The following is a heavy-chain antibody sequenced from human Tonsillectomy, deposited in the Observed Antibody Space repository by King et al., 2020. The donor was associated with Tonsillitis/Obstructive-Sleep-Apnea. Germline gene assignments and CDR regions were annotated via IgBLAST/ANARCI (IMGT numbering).Heavy chain of an antibody. CDR3: ARDQNLEWSFLFDY. J-gene: IGHJ4*02. Sequence: VQLVESGGGVVQPGRSLRLSCAASGFTFSSYAMHWVRQAPGKGLEWVAVISYDGSSKYYADSVKGRFTISRDNSKNTLYLQMNSLRAEDTAVYYCARDQNLEWSFLFDYWGQGTLVTVSS. D-gene: IGHD3-3*01. CDR1: GFTFSSYA. CDR2: ISYDGSSK. V-gene: IGHV3-30*04.